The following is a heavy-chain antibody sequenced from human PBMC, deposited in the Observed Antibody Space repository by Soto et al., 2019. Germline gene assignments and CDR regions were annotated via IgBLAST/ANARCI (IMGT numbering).Heavy chain of an antibody. CDR1: GYTLTELS. Sequence: GASVKVSCKVSGYTLTELSMHWVRQAPGKGLEWMGGFDPEDGETIYAQKFQGRVTMTEDTSTDTAYMELSSLRSEDTAVYYCATANPIEGPPNFDYWGQGTLVTVSS. CDR2: FDPEDGET. V-gene: IGHV1-24*01. CDR3: ATANPIEGPPNFDY. J-gene: IGHJ4*02.